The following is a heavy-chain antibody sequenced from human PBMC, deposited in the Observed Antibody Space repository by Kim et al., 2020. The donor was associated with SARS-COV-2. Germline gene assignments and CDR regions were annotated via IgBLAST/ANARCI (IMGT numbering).Heavy chain of an antibody. V-gene: IGHV3-11*06. J-gene: IGHJ4*02. Sequence: GRFTIARDNAKNSLYLQMNSLRAEDTAVYYCARVYGLYYDLWSGYYLPDYWGQGTLVTVSS. CDR3: ARVYGLYYDLWSGYYLPDY. D-gene: IGHD3-3*01.